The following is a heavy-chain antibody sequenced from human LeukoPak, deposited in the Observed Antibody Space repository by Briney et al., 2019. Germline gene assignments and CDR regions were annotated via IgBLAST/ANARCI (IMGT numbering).Heavy chain of an antibody. CDR3: ARGWYRDYVWGSYRYPDFDY. J-gene: IGHJ4*02. CDR2: INPNSGGT. V-gene: IGHV1-2*02. Sequence: EASVKVSCKASGYTFTGYYMHWVRQAPGQGLEWMGWINPNSGGTNYAQKFQGRVTMTRDTSISTAYMELSRLRSDDTAVYYCARGWYRDYVWGSYRYPDFDYWGQGTLVTVSS. CDR1: GYTFTGYY. D-gene: IGHD3-16*02.